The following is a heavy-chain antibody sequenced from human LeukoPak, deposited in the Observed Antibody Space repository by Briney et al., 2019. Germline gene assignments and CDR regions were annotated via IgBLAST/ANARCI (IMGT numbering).Heavy chain of an antibody. CDR1: GYTFTGYY. J-gene: IGHJ4*02. D-gene: IGHD3-10*01. CDR3: ARDLIWFGESNVDY. Sequence: ASVKVSCKASGYTFTGYYMHWVRQARGQGLEWMGWINPNSGGTNYAQKFQGRVTMTRDTSISTAYMELSRLRSDDTAVYYCARDLIWFGESNVDYWGQGTLVTVSS. V-gene: IGHV1-2*02. CDR2: INPNSGGT.